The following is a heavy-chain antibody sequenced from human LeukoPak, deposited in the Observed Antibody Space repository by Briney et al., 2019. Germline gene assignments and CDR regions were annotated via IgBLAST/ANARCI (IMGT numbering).Heavy chain of an antibody. CDR1: GGSFSGYY. Sequence: SETLSLTCPVSGGSFSGYYWTWIRQTPGKGLEWIGETSYGGSTNYSPSLKSRVSISVDTPRSQFSLTLSSVTAADTAIYYCARVTRRRTTGEIFGRFLDYWGQGTLVTVSS. CDR2: TSYGGST. D-gene: IGHD3-10*01. J-gene: IGHJ4*02. CDR3: ARVTRRRTTGEIFGRFLDY. V-gene: IGHV4-34*01.